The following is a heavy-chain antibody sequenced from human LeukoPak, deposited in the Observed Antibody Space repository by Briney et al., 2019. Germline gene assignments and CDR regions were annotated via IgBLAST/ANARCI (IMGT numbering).Heavy chain of an antibody. J-gene: IGHJ4*02. CDR1: GGSFSGYY. V-gene: IGHV4-34*01. Sequence: SSETLSLTCAVYGGSFSGYYWSWIRQPPGKGLEWIGEINHSGSTNYNPSLKSRVTISVDTSKNQFSLKLSSVTAADTAVYYCARGLVQGITIFGVVPSRGVHFDYWGQGTLVTVSS. D-gene: IGHD3-3*01. CDR3: ARGLVQGITIFGVVPSRGVHFDY. CDR2: INHSGST.